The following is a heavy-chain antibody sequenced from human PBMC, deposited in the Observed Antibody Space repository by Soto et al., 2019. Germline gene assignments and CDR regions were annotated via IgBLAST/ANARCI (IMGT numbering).Heavy chain of an antibody. V-gene: IGHV1-69*01. CDR3: AEADVGYISSPNGFDH. D-gene: IGHD6-6*01. CDR1: GGTFSSYA. Sequence: QVQLVQSGGEVNKPGSSVKVSCKASGGTFSSYAISWVRQAPGQGLEWMGGIIPIFGTAKYAQKFQGRVTITADESTNTAYMELSSLRSEDTSVYYCAEADVGYISSPNGFDHWGQGPLVTVSA. J-gene: IGHJ5*02. CDR2: IIPIFGTA.